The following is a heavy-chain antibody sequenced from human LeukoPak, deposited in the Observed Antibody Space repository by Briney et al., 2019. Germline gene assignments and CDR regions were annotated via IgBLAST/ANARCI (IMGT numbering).Heavy chain of an antibody. J-gene: IGHJ5*02. D-gene: IGHD1-14*01. CDR2: IKHDGSEK. CDR1: GFTFSSYW. CDR3: ASLGWPGRNWFDP. V-gene: IGHV3-7*03. Sequence: PGGSLRLTCAASGFTFSSYWMSWVRQAPGKGLEWVANIKHDGSEKYYVDSVEGRFTIPRDNAKNSLYLQMNSLRAEDTAMYYCASLGWPGRNWFDPWGQGTLVTVSS.